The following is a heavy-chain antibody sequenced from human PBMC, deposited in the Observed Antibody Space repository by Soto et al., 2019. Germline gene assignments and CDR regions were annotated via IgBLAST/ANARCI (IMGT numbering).Heavy chain of an antibody. CDR1: GYSFTSYW. V-gene: IGHV5-10-1*01. Sequence: GESLKISCKGSGYSFTSYWISWVRQMPGKGLEWMGRIDPSDSYTNYSPSFQGHVTISADKSISTAYLQWSSLKASDTAMYYCARELVSDYYDSSGYYNWGQGTLVTV. D-gene: IGHD3-22*01. CDR2: IDPSDSYT. J-gene: IGHJ4*02. CDR3: ARELVSDYYDSSGYYN.